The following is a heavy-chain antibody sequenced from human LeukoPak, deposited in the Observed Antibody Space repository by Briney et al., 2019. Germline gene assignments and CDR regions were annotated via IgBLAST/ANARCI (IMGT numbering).Heavy chain of an antibody. J-gene: IGHJ6*03. V-gene: IGHV4-39*07. CDR3: ARAFPTVQPHWYYMDV. Sequence: SETLSLTCTVSGGSISSSSYYWGWIRQPPGKGLEWIGSIYYSGSTYYNPSLKSRVTISVDTSKNQFSLNLTSVTAADTAVYYCARAFPTVQPHWYYMDVWGKGTTVTISS. CDR1: GGSISSSSYY. D-gene: IGHD4-17*01. CDR2: IYYSGST.